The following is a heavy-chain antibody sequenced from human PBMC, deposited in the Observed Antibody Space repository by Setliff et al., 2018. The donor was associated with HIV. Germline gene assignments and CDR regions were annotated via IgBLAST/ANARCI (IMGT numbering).Heavy chain of an antibody. V-gene: IGHV4-31*03. J-gene: IGHJ1*01. Sequence: SETLSLTCTVSGGSVSSGAYFWSWIRQHPGKGLEWMGYMSKRGTYIINPSLESRMNMSVGTSKNQLYLRLNSVTAADTAVYYCARGDMPRVVRGVIFRPTYFQHWGQGTLVTVSS. CDR2: MSKRGTY. CDR3: ARGDMPRVVRGVIFRPTYFQH. CDR1: GGSVSSGAYF. D-gene: IGHD3-10*01.